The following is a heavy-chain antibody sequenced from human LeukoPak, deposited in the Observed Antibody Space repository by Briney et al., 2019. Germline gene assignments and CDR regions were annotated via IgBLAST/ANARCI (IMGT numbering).Heavy chain of an antibody. V-gene: IGHV3-23*01. CDR1: GFTFSSYA. CDR2: ASGSGGST. Sequence: QSGGSLRLSCAASGFTFSSYAMSWVHQAPGKGLEWVSSASGSGGSTYYADSVKGRFTISRDNSKNTLYLQMNSLRAEDTAVYYCAKDLGSVVTPPSLDYWGQGTLVTVSS. CDR3: AKDLGSVVTPPSLDY. D-gene: IGHD4-23*01. J-gene: IGHJ4*02.